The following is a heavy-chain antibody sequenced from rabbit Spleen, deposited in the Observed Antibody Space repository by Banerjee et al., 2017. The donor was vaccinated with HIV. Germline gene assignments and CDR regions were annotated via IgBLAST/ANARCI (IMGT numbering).Heavy chain of an antibody. CDR3: ARGVVQSGCYPYLDL. CDR2: IYAGSSGST. V-gene: IGHV1S45*01. CDR1: GFSFSSSYW. D-gene: IGHD1-1*01. Sequence: EESGGGLVQPEGSLTLTCTASGFSFSSSYWICWVRQAPGKGLQWIACIYAGSSGSTYSATWAKGRFTISKTSSTTVTLQMTSLTAADTATYFCARGVVQSGCYPYLDLWGPGTLVTVS. J-gene: IGHJ4*01.